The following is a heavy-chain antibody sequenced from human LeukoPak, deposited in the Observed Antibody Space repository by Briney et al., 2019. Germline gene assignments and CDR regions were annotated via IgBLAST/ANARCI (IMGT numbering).Heavy chain of an antibody. D-gene: IGHD3-22*01. CDR1: GFTFSSYSMN. Sequence: GSLRLSCAASGFTFSSYSMNWVRQPPGKGLEWIGNIYYSGSTYYNPSLKSRVTISVDTSKNQFSLKLSSVTAADTAVYYCATPDSSGYYYLSWGQGTLVTVSS. J-gene: IGHJ5*02. CDR2: IYYSGST. CDR3: ATPDSSGYYYLS. V-gene: IGHV4-59*04.